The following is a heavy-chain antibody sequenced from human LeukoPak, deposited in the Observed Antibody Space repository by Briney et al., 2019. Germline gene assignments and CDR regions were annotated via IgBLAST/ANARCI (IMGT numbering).Heavy chain of an antibody. J-gene: IGHJ6*02. D-gene: IGHD1-14*01. CDR2: INSGGGK. Sequence: GGSLRLSCAASGVTVSINYMSWVRQAPGKGLEWVSVINSGGGKYYADSVQGRFTISRDNSKNTLYLQMDLLRAEDTAIYYCANHGHYGMDVWGQGTTVTVSS. CDR1: GVTVSINY. V-gene: IGHV3-66*01. CDR3: ANHGHYGMDV.